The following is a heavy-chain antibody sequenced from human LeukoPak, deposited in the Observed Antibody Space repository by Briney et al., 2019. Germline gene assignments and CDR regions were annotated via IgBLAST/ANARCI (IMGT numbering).Heavy chain of an antibody. CDR1: GYTFTSYY. D-gene: IGHD3-22*01. V-gene: IGHV1-46*01. CDR2: INPSDGST. CDR3: ARDFKWVYDSSGYYDY. J-gene: IGHJ4*02. Sequence: ASVKVSCKASGYTFTSYYMHWVRQAPGQGLEWMGIINPSDGSTSYAQKFQGRVTMTRDTSTSTVYMELSSLRSEDTAVYYCARDFKWVYDSSGYYDYWGQGTLVTVSS.